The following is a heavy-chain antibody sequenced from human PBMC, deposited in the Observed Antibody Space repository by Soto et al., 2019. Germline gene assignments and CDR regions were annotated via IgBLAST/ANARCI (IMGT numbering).Heavy chain of an antibody. CDR2: IYYSGST. CDR3: ARGGDVLMVYATDYYYYGMDV. Sequence: SETLSLTCTVSGFSISSGVYYWSWIRQHPGKGLEWIGYIYYSGSTYYNPSLKSRVTISVDTSKNQFSLKLSSVTAADTAVYYCARGGDVLMVYATDYYYYGMDVWGQGTTVTVSS. J-gene: IGHJ6*02. V-gene: IGHV4-31*03. D-gene: IGHD2-8*01. CDR1: GFSISSGVYY.